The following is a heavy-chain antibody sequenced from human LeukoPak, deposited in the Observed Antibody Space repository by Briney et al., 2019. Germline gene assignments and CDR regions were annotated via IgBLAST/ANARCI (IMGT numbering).Heavy chain of an antibody. CDR1: GFRFSSYS. Sequence: GGSLRLSCAASGFRFSSYSMNWVRQAPGKGLEWVSYISHTGSTMSYADSVKGRFTISRDNARNSLHLQMNSLRAEDTAVYYCARAPTVLVGYCSSSSCQADYWGQGTLVTVSS. V-gene: IGHV3-48*04. J-gene: IGHJ4*02. CDR3: ARAPTVLVGYCSSSSCQADY. D-gene: IGHD2-2*01. CDR2: ISHTGSTM.